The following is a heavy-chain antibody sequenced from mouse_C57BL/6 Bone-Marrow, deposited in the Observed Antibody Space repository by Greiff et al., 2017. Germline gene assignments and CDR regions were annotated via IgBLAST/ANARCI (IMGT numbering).Heavy chain of an antibody. CDR2: IYPSDSET. CDR1: GYPFTSYW. V-gene: IGHV1-61*01. CDR3: ARHGYAMDY. J-gene: IGHJ4*01. Sequence: QVQLQQPGAELVRPGSSVKLSCKASGYPFTSYWMDWVKQRPGQGLEWIGNIYPSDSETHYNQKFKDKATLTVDKSSITAYMQLSSMTSEDSAVYYCARHGYAMDYWGQGTAVTVSS.